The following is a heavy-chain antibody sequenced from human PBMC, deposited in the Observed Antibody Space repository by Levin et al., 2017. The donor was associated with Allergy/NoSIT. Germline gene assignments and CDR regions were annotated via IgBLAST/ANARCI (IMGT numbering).Heavy chain of an antibody. J-gene: IGHJ3*02. Sequence: RGESLKISCAASGFTFSNAWMSWVRQAPGKGLEWVGRIKSKTDGATTDYAAPVKGRFTISRDDSKNTLYLQMNSLKTEDTAVYYCTTMLMGVGAFDSWGQGTMVTVSS. D-gene: IGHD3-16*01. CDR1: GFTFSNAW. CDR3: TTMLMGVGAFDS. V-gene: IGHV3-15*01. CDR2: IKSKTDGATT.